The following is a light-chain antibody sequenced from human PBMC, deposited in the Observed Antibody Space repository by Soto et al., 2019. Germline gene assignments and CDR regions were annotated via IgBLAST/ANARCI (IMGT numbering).Light chain of an antibody. CDR3: CSSAPESTYV. J-gene: IGLJ1*01. Sequence: QSVLAQPASVSGSPGQSITISCTGTSDDDGAYNSVSWYQQLPHKAPQVILYKGTQRPSGVSSRFSGSTSGNAASLTISGLQADDEADYFCCSSAPESTYVFGTGTKVTVL. CDR2: KGT. V-gene: IGLV2-23*01. CDR1: SDDDGAYNS.